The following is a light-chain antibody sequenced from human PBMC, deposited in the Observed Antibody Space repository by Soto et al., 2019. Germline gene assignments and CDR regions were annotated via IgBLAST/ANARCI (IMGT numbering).Light chain of an antibody. V-gene: IGKV1-39*01. Sequence: DIQMTQSPSSLSASVGDRVTITCRASQRISNSLNWYQQKPGKAPDLLIYAASNLQSGVPSRFSGSGSVTDFTLTISSLQPDDFATYYCQQSYSSPHMYTFGQGTKLEIK. CDR1: QRISNS. CDR3: QQSYSSPHMYT. CDR2: AAS. J-gene: IGKJ2*01.